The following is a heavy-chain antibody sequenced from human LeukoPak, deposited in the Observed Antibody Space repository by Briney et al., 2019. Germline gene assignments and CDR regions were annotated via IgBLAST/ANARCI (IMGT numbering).Heavy chain of an antibody. V-gene: IGHV4-61*02. Sequence: PSQTLSLTCTVSGGSISSGSYYWSWIRQPAGKGLEWIGRIYTSGSTNYNPSLKSRVTISVDTSKNQFSLKLSSVTAADTAVYYCARVEVLDCSSTSCYSGWFDPWGQGTLVTVSS. CDR3: ARVEVLDCSSTSCYSGWFDP. CDR2: IYTSGST. D-gene: IGHD2-2*01. CDR1: GGSISSGSYY. J-gene: IGHJ5*02.